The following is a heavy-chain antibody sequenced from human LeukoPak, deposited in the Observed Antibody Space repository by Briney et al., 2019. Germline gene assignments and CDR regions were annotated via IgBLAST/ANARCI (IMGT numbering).Heavy chain of an antibody. CDR1: GFTVSSNY. CDR3: ARYSGSYGGGYFDY. Sequence: GGSLRLSCAASGFTVSSNYMSWVRQAPGKGLEWVSVIYSGGSTYYADSVKGRFTISRDNSKNTLYLQMNSLRAEDTAVYYCARYSGSYGGGYFDYWGQGTLVTVSS. V-gene: IGHV3-66*01. J-gene: IGHJ4*02. CDR2: IYSGGST. D-gene: IGHD1-26*01.